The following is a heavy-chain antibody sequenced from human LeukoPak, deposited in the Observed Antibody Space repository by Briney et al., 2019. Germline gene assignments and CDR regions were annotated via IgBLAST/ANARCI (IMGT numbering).Heavy chain of an antibody. CDR2: INHSGST. CDR3: AREIYSGYDVFDY. J-gene: IGHJ4*02. Sequence: SETLSLTCAVYGGSFSGYYWSWIRQPPGKGLEWIGEINHSGSTNYNPSLKSRVTISVDTSKNQFSLKLSSVTAADTAVYYCAREIYSGYDVFDYWGQGTLVTVSS. CDR1: GGSFSGYY. V-gene: IGHV4-34*01. D-gene: IGHD5-12*01.